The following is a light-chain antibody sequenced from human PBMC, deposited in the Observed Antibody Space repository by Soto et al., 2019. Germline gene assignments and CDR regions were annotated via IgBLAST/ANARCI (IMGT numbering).Light chain of an antibody. CDR1: QSVSSY. CDR3: QQRSNWPRSIT. V-gene: IGKV3-11*01. Sequence: EIVLTQSPATLSLSPGERATLSCRASQSVSSYLAWYQQKPGQAPRLPIYDASNRATGIPARFSGSGSGTDFTLTISSLEPEDFAVYYCQQRSNWPRSITFGQGTRLENK. J-gene: IGKJ5*01. CDR2: DAS.